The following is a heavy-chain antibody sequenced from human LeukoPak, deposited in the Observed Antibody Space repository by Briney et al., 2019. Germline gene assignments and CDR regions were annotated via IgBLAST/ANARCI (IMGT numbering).Heavy chain of an antibody. Sequence: GGSLRLSCAASGFTFSSYWMSWVRQAPGKGLEWVANIKQDGSEKYYVDSVKGRFTISRDNAKNSLYLQMNSLRAEDTAVYYCARGTIAAAGYYHFDYWGQGTQVTVSS. CDR1: GFTFSSYW. CDR3: ARGTIAAAGYYHFDY. J-gene: IGHJ4*02. V-gene: IGHV3-7*04. CDR2: IKQDGSEK. D-gene: IGHD6-13*01.